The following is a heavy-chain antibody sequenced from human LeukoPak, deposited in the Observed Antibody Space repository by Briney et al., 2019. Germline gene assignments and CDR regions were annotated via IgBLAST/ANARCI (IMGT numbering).Heavy chain of an antibody. CDR2: IDPSDSYT. D-gene: IGHD5-18*01. Sequence: GVSLKISCKGSGYSFTSYWISWVRQMPGKGLEWMGRIDPSDSYTNYSPSFQGHVTISADESISTAYLQWSSLKASDTAMYYCARREAAMAVDYWGQGTLVTVSS. J-gene: IGHJ4*02. V-gene: IGHV5-10-1*01. CDR1: GYSFTSYW. CDR3: ARREAAMAVDY.